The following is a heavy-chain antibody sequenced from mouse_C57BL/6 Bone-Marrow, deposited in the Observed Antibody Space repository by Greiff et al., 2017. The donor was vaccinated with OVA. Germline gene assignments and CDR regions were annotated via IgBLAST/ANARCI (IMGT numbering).Heavy chain of an antibody. CDR2: IYPGSGNT. J-gene: IGHJ4*01. D-gene: IGHD1-1*01. CDR1: GYTFTDYY. V-gene: IGHV1-76*01. Sequence: QVHVKQSGAELVRPGASVKLSCKASGYTFTDYYINWVKQRPGQGLEWIARIYPGSGNTYYNEKFKGKATLTAEKSSSTAYMQLSSLTSEDSAVYFCARDLTTVVAYYYAMDYWGQGTSVTVSS. CDR3: ARDLTTVVAYYYAMDY.